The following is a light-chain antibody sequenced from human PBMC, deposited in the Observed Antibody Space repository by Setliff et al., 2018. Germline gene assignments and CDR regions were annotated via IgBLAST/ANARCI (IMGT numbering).Light chain of an antibody. Sequence: QSVLTQPASVSGSPGQSITISCTGASSDIGAYNYVSWYQQYPRQAPKLIIYDVTKRPSGVSYRFSGFKSGNTASLTVSGFQAGDEADYFCASYAGANTYVVFGGGTKVTVL. J-gene: IGLJ2*01. CDR3: ASYAGANTYVV. CDR2: DVT. CDR1: SSDIGAYNY. V-gene: IGLV2-14*03.